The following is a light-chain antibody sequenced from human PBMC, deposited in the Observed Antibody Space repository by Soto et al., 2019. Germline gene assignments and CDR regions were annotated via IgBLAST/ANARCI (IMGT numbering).Light chain of an antibody. CDR2: LGS. CDR1: QSLLYSNGYNY. V-gene: IGKV2-28*01. Sequence: DLVMTQSPLSLPVTPGEPASISCRSSQSLLYSNGYNYLVWYLQRPGQSPQLLIYLGSNRASGVPDRFSGSRSGTDFTLKISSVEAEDVGVYYCMQALQTPPTFGGGTKVEIK. CDR3: MQALQTPPT. J-gene: IGKJ4*01.